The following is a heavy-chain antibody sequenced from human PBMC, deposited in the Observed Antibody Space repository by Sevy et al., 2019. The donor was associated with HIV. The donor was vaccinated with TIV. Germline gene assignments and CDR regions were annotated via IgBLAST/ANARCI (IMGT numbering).Heavy chain of an antibody. CDR3: ARAGPRTAILDY. CDR1: EYTFTNYD. J-gene: IGHJ4*02. Sequence: GASVKVSCKASEYTFTNYDINWVRQATGQGLEWMGWMNPNTYNTGYAQKFQGRVTFSRNTSINTAYMELSSLRSEDTAMSYCARAGPRTAILDYWGQGTLVTVSS. D-gene: IGHD2-21*02. V-gene: IGHV1-8*03. CDR2: MNPNTYNT.